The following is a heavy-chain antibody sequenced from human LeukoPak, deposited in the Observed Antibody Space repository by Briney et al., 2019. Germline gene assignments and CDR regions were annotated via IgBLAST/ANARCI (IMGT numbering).Heavy chain of an antibody. J-gene: IGHJ5*02. CDR3: ARWRGTLVGAPPNWFDP. CDR1: GGSISSSSYY. D-gene: IGHD1-26*01. Sequence: SETLSLTCTVSGGSISSSSYYWSWIRQPPGKGLEWIGYIYYSGSTNYNPSLKSRVTISVDTSKNQFSLKLSSVTAADTAVYYCARWRGTLVGAPPNWFDPWGQGTLVTVSS. CDR2: IYYSGST. V-gene: IGHV4-61*01.